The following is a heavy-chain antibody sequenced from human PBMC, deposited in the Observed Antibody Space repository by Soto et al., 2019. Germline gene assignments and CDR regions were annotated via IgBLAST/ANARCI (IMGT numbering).Heavy chain of an antibody. Sequence: QVPLVESGGGVVQPGRSLRLPCAASGFTFSNYGMHWVRQAPGKGLEWVAVILNDGSNRYHADSVKDRFTISRDNSKNTLYLQMNSLRAEDTAVYYCARDDEYSGNGMDVWGQGTTVTVS. CDR3: ARDDEYSGNGMDV. J-gene: IGHJ6*02. D-gene: IGHD3-10*01. CDR2: ILNDGSNR. CDR1: GFTFSNYG. V-gene: IGHV3-33*01.